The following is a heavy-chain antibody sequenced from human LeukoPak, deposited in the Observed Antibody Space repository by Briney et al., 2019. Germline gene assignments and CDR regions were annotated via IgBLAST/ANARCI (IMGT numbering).Heavy chain of an antibody. CDR1: GFTFSSYG. V-gene: IGHV3-23*01. Sequence: GGSLRLSCAASGFTFSSYGMSWVRQAPGKGLEWVSAISGSGGSTYYADSVKGRFTISRDNSKNTLYLQMNSLRAEDTAVYYCAKGGPYYYDSSGYPNDYWGQGTLVTVSS. J-gene: IGHJ4*02. CDR3: AKGGPYYYDSSGYPNDY. D-gene: IGHD3-22*01. CDR2: ISGSGGST.